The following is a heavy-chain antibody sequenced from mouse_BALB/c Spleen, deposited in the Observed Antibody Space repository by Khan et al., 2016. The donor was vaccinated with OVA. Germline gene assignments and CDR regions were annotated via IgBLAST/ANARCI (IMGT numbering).Heavy chain of an antibody. CDR1: GYTFTTYT. V-gene: IGHV1-4*01. D-gene: IGHD2-14*01. CDR2: INPSNGYP. Sequence: VQLQQSGAELARPGASVKMSCKASGYTFTTYTMHWVKQRPGQGLEWIGYINPSNGYPNYNQKFKDQSTLTAEKSSSTAYMQLSSLTSDYSAVYYCAREGAYYRADGWFSYWGQGTLVTVAA. CDR3: AREGAYYRADGWFSY. J-gene: IGHJ3*01.